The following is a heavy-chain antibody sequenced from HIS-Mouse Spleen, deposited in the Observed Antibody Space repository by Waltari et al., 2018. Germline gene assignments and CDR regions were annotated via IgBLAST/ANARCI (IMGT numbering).Heavy chain of an antibody. CDR3: AREIPYSSSWYDWYFDL. Sequence: QLQLQESCPGLVKPSATLSLTCTVSGGSISSISYYLGWIRQPPRMGLAWIGRIYYSGSTYYNPSLKSRVTISVDTSKKQFSLKLGSVTAADTAVYYCAREIPYSSSWYDWYFDLWGRGTLVTVSS. J-gene: IGHJ2*01. V-gene: IGHV4-39*07. D-gene: IGHD6-13*01. CDR2: IYYSGST. CDR1: GGSISSISYY.